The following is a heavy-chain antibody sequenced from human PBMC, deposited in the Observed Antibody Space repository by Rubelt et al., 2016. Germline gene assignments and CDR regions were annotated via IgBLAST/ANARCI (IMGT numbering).Heavy chain of an antibody. Sequence: QVQLVQSETEVKKPGASVKVSCKASGYTFVDYGITWVRQAPGQGLEWMGWISAYTGSTNYAQTLQGRVTMTTDTSASTADMELGGLRADDTGVYYCASWDSGSYSLDYWGQGTLVTVSS. J-gene: IGHJ4*02. CDR1: GYTFVDYG. V-gene: IGHV1-18*01. CDR2: ISAYTGST. CDR3: ASWDSGSYSLDY. D-gene: IGHD1-26*01.